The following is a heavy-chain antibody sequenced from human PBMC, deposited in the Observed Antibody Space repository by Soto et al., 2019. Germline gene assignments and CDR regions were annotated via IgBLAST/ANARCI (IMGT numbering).Heavy chain of an antibody. J-gene: IGHJ3*02. D-gene: IGHD6-25*01. CDR3: ARDVSLGSSGLYFDAVDI. V-gene: IGHV3-7*05. Sequence: EVQLVESGGGLVQPGGSLTLSCAASEFAFSSYWMTWVRQAPGKGLEWVANIRKDGSQRSYLDSVRGRFTISRDNSKNSLYLQMMSLRAEDTALYFCARDVSLGSSGLYFDAVDIWGQGTMVTVSS. CDR1: EFAFSSYW. CDR2: IRKDGSQR.